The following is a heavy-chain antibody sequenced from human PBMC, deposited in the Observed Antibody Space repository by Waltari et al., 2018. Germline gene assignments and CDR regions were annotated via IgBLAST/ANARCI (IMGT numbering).Heavy chain of an antibody. CDR2: ISSSSSYI. Sequence: EVQLVESGGGLVHPGGSLRLSCEASGFTFSSYSMNWVRQAPGKGLEWVSSISSSSSYIYYADSVKGRFTISRDNAKNSLYLQMNSLRAEDTAVYYCARPHTYYYDSSGYYRYWGKGTLVTVSS. D-gene: IGHD3-22*01. CDR3: ARPHTYYYDSSGYYRY. J-gene: IGHJ4*02. CDR1: GFTFSSYS. V-gene: IGHV3-21*02.